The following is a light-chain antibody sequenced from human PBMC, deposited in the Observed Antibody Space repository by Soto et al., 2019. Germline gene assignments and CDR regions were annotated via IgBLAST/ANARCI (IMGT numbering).Light chain of an antibody. CDR2: LEGSGSY. V-gene: IGLV4-60*02. J-gene: IGLJ2*01. CDR1: NGHSGYI. Sequence: QPVLTQSSSASASLGSSVKLTCTLSNGHSGYIIAWHQQQPGKAPRYLMKLEGSGSYNKGSGVPDRFSGSSFGADRYLTISNLQFEDEADYYCETWDSDTRVFGGGTQLTVL. CDR3: ETWDSDTRV.